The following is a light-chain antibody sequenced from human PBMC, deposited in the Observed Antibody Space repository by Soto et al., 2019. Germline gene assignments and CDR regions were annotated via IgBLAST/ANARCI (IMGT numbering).Light chain of an antibody. CDR2: AAS. Sequence: DILLTQSPSSLSASVGDSVTITCRASQTITNYLHWYQQRSGKAPKLLISAASSLQSGVPSRFSGGGSATDFTLTISSLQPEDFATYYCQQTYNNPLTFGGGTKVDIK. J-gene: IGKJ4*01. CDR1: QTITNY. V-gene: IGKV1-39*01. CDR3: QQTYNNPLT.